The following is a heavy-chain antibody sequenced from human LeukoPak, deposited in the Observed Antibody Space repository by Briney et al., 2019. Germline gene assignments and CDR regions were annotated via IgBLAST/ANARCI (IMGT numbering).Heavy chain of an antibody. V-gene: IGHV3-43*02. CDR2: ISGDGGST. J-gene: IGHJ6*02. CDR3: AKDINVVVPAAYYYGMDV. Sequence: GGSLRLSCAASGFTFDDYAMHWVRQAPGKGLEWVSLISGDGGSTYYADSVKGRFTISRDNSKNSLYLQMNSLRTEDNALYYCAKDINVVVPAAYYYGMDVWGQGTTVTVSS. CDR1: GFTFDDYA. D-gene: IGHD2-2*01.